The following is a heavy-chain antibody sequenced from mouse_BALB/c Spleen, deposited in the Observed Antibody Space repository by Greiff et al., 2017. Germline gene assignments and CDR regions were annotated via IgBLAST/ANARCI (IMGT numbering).Heavy chain of an antibody. CDR3: ARIDPYWDFDV. CDR1: GFSLSTSGMG. J-gene: IGHJ1*01. CDR2: IWWDDDK. V-gene: IGHV8-8*01. Sequence: QVTLKESGPGILQPSQTLSLTCSFSGFSLSTSGMGVGWIRQPSGKGLEWLAHIWWDDDKRYNPALKSRLTISKDTSSNQVFLKIASVDTADTATCYCARIDPYWDFDVWGAGTAVTVSS.